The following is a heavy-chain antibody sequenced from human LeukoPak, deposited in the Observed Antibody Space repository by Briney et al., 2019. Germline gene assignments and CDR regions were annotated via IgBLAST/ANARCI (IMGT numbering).Heavy chain of an antibody. D-gene: IGHD1-26*01. CDR1: GGSISSGGYY. V-gene: IGHV4-30-4*08. Sequence: PSETLSLTCTVSGGSISSGGYYWSWIRQPPGKGLEWIGYIYYSGSTYYNPSLKSRVTISVDTSKNQFSLKLSSVTAADTAVYYCARPSKWELLGAFDIWGQGTMVTVSS. CDR2: IYYSGST. J-gene: IGHJ3*02. CDR3: ARPSKWELLGAFDI.